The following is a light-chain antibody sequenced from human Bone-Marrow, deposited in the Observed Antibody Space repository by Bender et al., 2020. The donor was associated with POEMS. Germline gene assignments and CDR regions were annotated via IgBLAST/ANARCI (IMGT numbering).Light chain of an antibody. CDR1: IIRSDS. CDR3: QVWDASSDQPI. J-gene: IGLJ2*01. CDR2: DDG. V-gene: IGLV3-21*02. Sequence: SFVVTQAPSVSVALGQTATITCGGDIIRSDSVHWHQQKSGQAPVLVVNDDGDRPPGIPERFSASISVNTATLTIVRVEAGDEAEYYCQVWDASSDQPIFGGGTKVTVL.